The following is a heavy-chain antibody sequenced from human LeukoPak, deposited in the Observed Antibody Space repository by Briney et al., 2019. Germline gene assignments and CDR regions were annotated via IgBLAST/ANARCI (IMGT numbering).Heavy chain of an antibody. CDR1: GFTFSSYA. CDR3: AKDLGYSGYFGY. D-gene: IGHD5-12*01. Sequence: GGSLRLSCAASGFTFSSYAMSWVRQAPGKGLEWVSAISGSGGSTYYADSVKGRFTISRDNPKNTLYLQMNSLRAEDTAVYYCAKDLGYSGYFGYWGQGTLVTVSS. V-gene: IGHV3-23*01. CDR2: ISGSGGST. J-gene: IGHJ4*02.